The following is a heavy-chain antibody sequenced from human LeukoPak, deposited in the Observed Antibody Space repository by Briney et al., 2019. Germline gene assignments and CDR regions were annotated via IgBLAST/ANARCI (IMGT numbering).Heavy chain of an antibody. V-gene: IGHV1-8*01. D-gene: IGHD6-19*01. Sequence: ASVKVSCKASGYTFTSYDINWVRQATGQGLEWMGWMNPNGGNTGYAQKFQGRVTMTRNTSISTAYMELSSLRSEDTAVYYCASRASSGWYWVDYWGQGTLVTVSS. J-gene: IGHJ4*02. CDR1: GYTFTSYD. CDR3: ASRASSGWYWVDY. CDR2: MNPNGGNT.